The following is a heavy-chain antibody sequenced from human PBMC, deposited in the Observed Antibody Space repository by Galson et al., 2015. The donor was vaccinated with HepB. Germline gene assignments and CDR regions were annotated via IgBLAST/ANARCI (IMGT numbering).Heavy chain of an antibody. CDR1: GFTFSNYG. CDR3: ARLQHCSDTTCISFYFYAMDV. V-gene: IGHV3-30-3*01. D-gene: IGHD2-2*01. J-gene: IGHJ6*02. Sequence: SLRLSCAASGFTFSNYGMHWVRQAPGKGLEWVALISDDGDMKYYADAVRGRFTISRDNSKKSLSLQMNSLTVEDTAVYYCARLQHCSDTTCISFYFYAMDVWGQGTTVTVSS. CDR2: ISDDGDMK.